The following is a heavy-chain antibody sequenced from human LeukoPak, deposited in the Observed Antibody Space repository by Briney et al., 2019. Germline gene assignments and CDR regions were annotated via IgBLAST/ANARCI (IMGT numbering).Heavy chain of an antibody. D-gene: IGHD3-22*01. CDR3: ARGEPDYYDSSGYYSIHFDY. V-gene: IGHV4-30-4*01. J-gene: IGHJ4*02. CDR1: GGSISSGDYY. Sequence: SQTLSLTCTVSGGSISSGDYYWSWIRQPPGKGLEWIGYIYYSGSTYYNPSLKSRVTISVDTSKNQFSLKLSSVTAADTAVYSCARGEPDYYDSSGYYSIHFDYWGQGTLVTVSS. CDR2: IYYSGST.